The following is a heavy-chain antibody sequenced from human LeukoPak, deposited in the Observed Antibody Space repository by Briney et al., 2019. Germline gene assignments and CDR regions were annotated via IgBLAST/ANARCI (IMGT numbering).Heavy chain of an antibody. J-gene: IGHJ4*02. CDR2: ISGSGGST. Sequence: PGGSLRLSFAGSGFTFSSYAMSWVRQAPGKGLEWVSAISGSGGSTYYADSVKGRFTISRDNSKNTLYLQMNSLRAEDTAVYYCANGKYSSSSSSLDYWGQGTLVTVSS. V-gene: IGHV3-23*01. CDR1: GFTFSSYA. D-gene: IGHD6-6*01. CDR3: ANGKYSSSSSSLDY.